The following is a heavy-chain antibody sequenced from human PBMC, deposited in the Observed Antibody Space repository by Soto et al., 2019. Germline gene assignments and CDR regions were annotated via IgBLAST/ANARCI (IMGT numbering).Heavy chain of an antibody. J-gene: IGHJ4*02. V-gene: IGHV1-46*01. Sequence: QVQLVQSGAEVKKPGASVKLSCKTSGYTFTRYYIHWVRQAPGQGLEWMGIINPSGGRTTYARKCQGRVTMAGDTSTSTVDMELRSLRSEDTAAYYCARSYCSSDSCYIRHLDYWGQGTLVTVSS. D-gene: IGHD2-2*01. CDR1: GYTFTRYY. CDR2: INPSGGRT. CDR3: ARSYCSSDSCYIRHLDY.